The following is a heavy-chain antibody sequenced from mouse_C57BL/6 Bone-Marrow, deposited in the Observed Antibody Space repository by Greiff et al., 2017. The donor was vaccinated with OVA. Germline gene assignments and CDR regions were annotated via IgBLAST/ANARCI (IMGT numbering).Heavy chain of an antibody. CDR3: ARRYYGSSCFYWYFDV. J-gene: IGHJ1*03. CDR1: GYSFTDYN. CDR2: INPNYGTT. Sequence: EVQLVESGPELVKPGASVKISCKASGYSFTDYNMNWVKQSNGKSLEWIGVINPNYGTTSYNQKFKGKATLTVDQSSSTAYMQLNSLTSEDSAVYYCARRYYGSSCFYWYFDVWGTGTTVTVSS. D-gene: IGHD1-1*01. V-gene: IGHV1-39*01.